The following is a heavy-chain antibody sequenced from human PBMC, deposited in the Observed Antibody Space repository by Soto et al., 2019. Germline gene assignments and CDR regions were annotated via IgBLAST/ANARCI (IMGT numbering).Heavy chain of an antibody. D-gene: IGHD3-16*01. CDR1: GGSTSSDNY. CDR3: AREGGESSDGLYYFDS. Sequence: SETLSLTCTVSGGSTSSDNYWSWIRQLPGKGLEWIGHIYYSGNTDYNPSLKGRLAISIDTSKNQFSLKLSSVTAADTAVYFCAREGGESSDGLYYFDSWGQGSLVTVSS. V-gene: IGHV4-30-4*01. J-gene: IGHJ4*02. CDR2: IYYSGNT.